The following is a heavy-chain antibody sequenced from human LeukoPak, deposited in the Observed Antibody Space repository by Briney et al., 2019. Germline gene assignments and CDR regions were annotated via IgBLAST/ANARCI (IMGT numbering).Heavy chain of an antibody. J-gene: IGHJ6*02. CDR3: ARASRDSNFYYGMDV. D-gene: IGHD4/OR15-4a*01. V-gene: IGHV4-59*01. CDR1: GGSISSYY. CDR2: IYYSGST. Sequence: PSETLSLTCTVSGGSISSYYWSWIRQPPGKGLEWIGYIYYSGSTNYNPSLKSRVTISVDTSKNQFSLKLSSVTAAGTAVYYCARASRDSNFYYGMDVWGQGTTVTVSS.